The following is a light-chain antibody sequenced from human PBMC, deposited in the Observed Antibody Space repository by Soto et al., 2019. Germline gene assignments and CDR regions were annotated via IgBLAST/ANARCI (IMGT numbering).Light chain of an antibody. Sequence: QTVVTQSPSASASLGASVKLTCTLSSGYSTYAIAWRQQQSEKGPRFLMKINYDGTHSKGDGFFDRFSGSSSGAERHLTISSLQSEDEADYYCQSLGTGIQVFGGGTKVTVL. J-gene: IGLJ3*02. V-gene: IGLV4-69*01. CDR2: INYDGTH. CDR1: SGYSTYA. CDR3: QSLGTGIQV.